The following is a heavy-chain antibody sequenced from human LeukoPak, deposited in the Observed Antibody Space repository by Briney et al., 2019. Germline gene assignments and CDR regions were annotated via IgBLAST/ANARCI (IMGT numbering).Heavy chain of an antibody. V-gene: IGHV4-30-4*08. J-gene: IGHJ4*02. D-gene: IGHD1-26*01. CDR3: AKSGGYGLIDY. CDR1: GGSISSGSYY. Sequence: PSQTLSLTCTVSGGSISSGSYYWSWIRQPPGKGLEWIGEINHSGSTNYNPSLKSRVTISVDTSKNQFSLKLSSATAADTAMYYCAKSGGYGLIDYWGQGTLVTVSS. CDR2: INHSGST.